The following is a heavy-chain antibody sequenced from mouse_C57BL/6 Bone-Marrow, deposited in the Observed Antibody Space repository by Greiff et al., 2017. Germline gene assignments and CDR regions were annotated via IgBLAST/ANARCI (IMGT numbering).Heavy chain of an antibody. J-gene: IGHJ2*01. CDR1: GYTFTSYG. CDR2: IYPRSGNT. CDR3: ARDTTVVASYYFDY. V-gene: IGHV1-81*01. Sequence: VQLQQSGAELARPGASVKLSCKASGYTFTSYGISWVKQRTGQGLEWIGEIYPRSGNTYYNEKFKGKATLTADKSSSTAYMELRSLTSEDSAVYFCARDTTVVASYYFDYWGHGTTLTVSS. D-gene: IGHD1-1*01.